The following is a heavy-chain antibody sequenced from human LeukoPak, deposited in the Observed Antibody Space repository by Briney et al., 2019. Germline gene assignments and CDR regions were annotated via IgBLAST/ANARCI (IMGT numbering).Heavy chain of an antibody. Sequence: GGSLRLSCTASGLSFSSYNMNWVRQAPGKGPEWVAYITANDTTKYYADSVKGRFTISRDNAKKSLFLQMNSLRAEDTAVYYCAAASAFSSSWRSWGQGTVVTVSS. J-gene: IGHJ5*02. CDR2: ITANDTTK. CDR3: AAASAFSSSWRS. D-gene: IGHD6-13*01. CDR1: GLSFSSYN. V-gene: IGHV3-48*01.